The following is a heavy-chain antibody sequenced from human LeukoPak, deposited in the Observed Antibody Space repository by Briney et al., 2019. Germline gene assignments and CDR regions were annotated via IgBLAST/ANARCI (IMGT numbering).Heavy chain of an antibody. Sequence: PETLSLTCTVSGGSISSYCWSWIRQPAGKGLEWIGRISTSGRTNYNPSLKSRVTVSVDTSKNQFSLKLTSVTAADTAMYYCARDNYYGSASYLDYWGQGTLVTVSS. D-gene: IGHD3-10*01. J-gene: IGHJ4*02. V-gene: IGHV4-4*07. CDR2: ISTSGRT. CDR1: GGSISSYC. CDR3: ARDNYYGSASYLDY.